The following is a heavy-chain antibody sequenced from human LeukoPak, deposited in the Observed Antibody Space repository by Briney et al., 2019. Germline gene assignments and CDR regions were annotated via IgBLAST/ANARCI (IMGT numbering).Heavy chain of an antibody. CDR2: INTNTGNP. Sequence: GASVKVSCKASGYTFTSYAMNWVRQAPGQGLEWMGWINTNTGNPTYAQGFTGRFVFSLDTSVSTAYLQISSLKAEDTAVYYCARGHTIFGVVIPRPDYWGQGTLVTVSS. CDR1: GYTFTSYA. V-gene: IGHV7-4-1*02. CDR3: ARGHTIFGVVIPRPDY. J-gene: IGHJ4*02. D-gene: IGHD3-3*01.